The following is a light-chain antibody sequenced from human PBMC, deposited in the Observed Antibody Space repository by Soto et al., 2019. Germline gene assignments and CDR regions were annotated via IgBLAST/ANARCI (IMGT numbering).Light chain of an antibody. CDR3: ISYTSGNFYV. CDR2: GVS. Sequence: QSVLTQPASVSGSPGQSITLSCTGTSSDFGAYNYVSWYQQHPGKAPKLVVYGVSNRPSGVSNRFSGSKSGNTASLTISGVQAEDEADYYCISYTSGNFYVFGTGTKVTVL. V-gene: IGLV2-14*03. J-gene: IGLJ1*01. CDR1: SSDFGAYNY.